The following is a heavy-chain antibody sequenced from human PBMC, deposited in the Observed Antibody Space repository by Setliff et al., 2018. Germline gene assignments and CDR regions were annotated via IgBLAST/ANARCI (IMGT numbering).Heavy chain of an antibody. CDR3: ARDSGDVVPFDY. CDR1: GYTFATHT. V-gene: IGHV1-3*04. CDR2: INTDNGRP. Sequence: ASVKVSCKASGYTFATHTIHWVRQAPGQRPEWMGLINTDNGRPAYSQKFQGRVTIARDTSASILYMELSSLISEDTAIYFCARDSGDVVPFDYWGQGTLVTVSS. D-gene: IGHD1-26*01. J-gene: IGHJ4*02.